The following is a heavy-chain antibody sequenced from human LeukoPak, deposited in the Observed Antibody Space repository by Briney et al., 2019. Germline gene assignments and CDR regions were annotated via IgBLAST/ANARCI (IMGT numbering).Heavy chain of an antibody. CDR2: VSGSGGIT. J-gene: IGHJ3*02. D-gene: IGHD3-22*01. CDR3: AKYQWLLPDAFDI. CDR1: GYTLYNYV. Sequence: GGSLRLSCAASGYTLYNYVMQWVRQAPGKGLEWVSNVSGSGGITYSADSMKGRFTISRDNSENTVYLQMNSLRAEDTALYYCAKYQWLLPDAFDIWGQGTMVTVSS. V-gene: IGHV3-23*01.